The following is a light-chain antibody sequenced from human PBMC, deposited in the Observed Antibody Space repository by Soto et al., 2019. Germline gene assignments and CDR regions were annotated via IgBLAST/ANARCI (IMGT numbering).Light chain of an antibody. V-gene: IGKV3D-15*01. Sequence: ELEMTQSPATLSVSPGERATLSCRASQSVSGYLAWYQQKPGQAPRLLIYDGSHRAAGIPSRFSGSGSGTEFTLTISSLQSEDFAVYYCQQYNNWPPITFGQGTRLEIK. J-gene: IGKJ5*01. CDR3: QQYNNWPPIT. CDR1: QSVSGY. CDR2: DGS.